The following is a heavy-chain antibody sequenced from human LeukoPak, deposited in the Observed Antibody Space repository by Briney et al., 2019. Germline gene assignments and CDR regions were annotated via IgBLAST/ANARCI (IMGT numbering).Heavy chain of an antibody. D-gene: IGHD3-3*01. V-gene: IGHV4-59*01. Sequence: PSETLSLTCTVSGGSISSYYWSWIRQPPGKGLEWDGYIYYSGSTNYNPSLKSRVTISVDTSKNQFSLKLSSVTAADTAVYYCARVPRYDFWSGYLYYYYMDVWGKRTTVTVSS. CDR3: ARVPRYDFWSGYLYYYYMDV. CDR2: IYYSGST. J-gene: IGHJ6*03. CDR1: GGSISSYY.